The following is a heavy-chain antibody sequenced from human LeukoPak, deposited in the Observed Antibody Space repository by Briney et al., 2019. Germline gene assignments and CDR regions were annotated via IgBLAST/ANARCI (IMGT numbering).Heavy chain of an antibody. D-gene: IGHD1-26*01. CDR3: ARLGGGSYGEYFDY. V-gene: IGHV3-30*04. CDR2: ISYDGSNK. CDR1: GFTFSSYA. Sequence: GGSLRLSCAASGFTFSSYAMHWVRQAPGKGLEWVAVISYDGSNKYYADSVKGRFTISRDNSKNTLYLQMNSLRAEDTAVYYCARLGGGSYGEYFDYWGQGTLVTVSS. J-gene: IGHJ4*02.